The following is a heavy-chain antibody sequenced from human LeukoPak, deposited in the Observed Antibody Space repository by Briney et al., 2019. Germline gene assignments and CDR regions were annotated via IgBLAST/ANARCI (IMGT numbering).Heavy chain of an antibody. V-gene: IGHV1-69*13. CDR3: ARVRYYYYYYMDV. CDR1: GGTFSSYA. Sequence: SVKVSCKASGGTFSSYAISWVRQAPGQGLEWMGGIIPIFGTANYAQKFQGRVTITADESTSTAYMELSSLRSEDAAVYYCARVRYYYYYYMDVWGKGTTVTVSS. J-gene: IGHJ6*03. CDR2: IIPIFGTA.